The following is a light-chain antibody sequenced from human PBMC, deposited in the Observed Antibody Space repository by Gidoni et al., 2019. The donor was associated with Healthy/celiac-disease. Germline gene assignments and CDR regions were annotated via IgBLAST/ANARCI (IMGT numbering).Light chain of an antibody. J-gene: IGKJ5*01. Sequence: EMVLTQSPATLSLSPGERATLSGRASQSVSSHLAWYTQKPGQAPTLLIYDASNRATGPTARFSGSGSATAFTLTISSLEPASFAVYYCQQRSNWPLTFGQGTRLEIK. CDR1: QSVSSH. CDR2: DAS. CDR3: QQRSNWPLT. V-gene: IGKV3-11*01.